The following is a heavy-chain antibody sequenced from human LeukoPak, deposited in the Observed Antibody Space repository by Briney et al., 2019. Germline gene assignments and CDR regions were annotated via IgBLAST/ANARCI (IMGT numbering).Heavy chain of an antibody. J-gene: IGHJ6*02. CDR1: GFTFSSYS. Sequence: PSGGSLRLSCAASGFTFSSYSMNWVRQAPGKGLEWVSYISSSSSTIYYADSVKGRFTISRDNVKNSLYLQMNSLRAEDTAVYYCARDLWFGPLYYGMDVWGQGTTVTVSS. V-gene: IGHV3-48*01. CDR3: ARDLWFGPLYYGMDV. D-gene: IGHD3-10*01. CDR2: ISSSSSTI.